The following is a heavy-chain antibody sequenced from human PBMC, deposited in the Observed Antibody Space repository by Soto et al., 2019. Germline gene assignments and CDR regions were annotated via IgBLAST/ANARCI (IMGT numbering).Heavy chain of an antibody. V-gene: IGHV1-69*02. Sequence: QVHLVQSGAEVKTPGSSVKVSCKAAGGTFNTYTLIWVRQAPGHGLEWMGRIIPMLTVTNSAQKFQGRVTLTADKSTGTAFMELTSLRSDDTAIYYCSIGSWSAETFDIWGLGTMVTVSS. D-gene: IGHD2-2*01. J-gene: IGHJ3*02. CDR3: SIGSWSAETFDI. CDR2: IIPMLTVT. CDR1: GGTFNTYT.